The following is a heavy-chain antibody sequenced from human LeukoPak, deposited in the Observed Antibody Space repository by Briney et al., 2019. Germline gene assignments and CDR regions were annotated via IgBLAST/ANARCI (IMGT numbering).Heavy chain of an antibody. CDR3: ARGGGYGQDFDY. CDR1: GISVSSNY. D-gene: IGHD5-12*01. Sequence: GGSLRLSCAASGISVSSNYMSWVRQAPGKGLEWVSVLYSGGSIYYADSVKGRFTISRDNSKNTLYLQMNSLIAEDTAVYYCARGGGYGQDFDYWGQGTLVTVSS. J-gene: IGHJ4*02. V-gene: IGHV3-53*01. CDR2: LYSGGSI.